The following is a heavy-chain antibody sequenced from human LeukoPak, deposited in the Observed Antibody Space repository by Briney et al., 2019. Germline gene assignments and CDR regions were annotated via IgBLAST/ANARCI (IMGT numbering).Heavy chain of an antibody. CDR3: ARDVVEQQLDLDY. CDR1: GFTFSSYE. Sequence: PGGSLRLSCAASGFTFSSYEMNGVRQAPGKGLEWVSYISSSGSTIYFADSVKGRFTISRDNANNSLYLQMNSLRAEDTAVYYCARDVVEQQLDLDYWGQGTLVTVSS. CDR2: ISSSGSTI. V-gene: IGHV3-48*03. J-gene: IGHJ4*02. D-gene: IGHD6-13*01.